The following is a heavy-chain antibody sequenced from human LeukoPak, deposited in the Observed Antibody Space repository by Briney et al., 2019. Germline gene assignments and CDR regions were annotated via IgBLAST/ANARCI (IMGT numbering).Heavy chain of an antibody. J-gene: IGHJ4*02. D-gene: IGHD6-19*01. CDR1: GGSIGSYY. CDR2: IHYSGST. CDR3: ARDGVAGGFDY. Sequence: PSETLSLTCTVSGGSIGSYYWNSIHQGPGKGLEWIGYIHYSGSTNHNSSLKSRVTISVDTSKNQYSLKLSSVTAADTAVYYCARDGVAGGFDYWGQGTLVTVSS. V-gene: IGHV4-59*01.